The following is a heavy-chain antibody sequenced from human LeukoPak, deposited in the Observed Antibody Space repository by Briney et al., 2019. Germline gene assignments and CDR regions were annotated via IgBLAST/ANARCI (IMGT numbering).Heavy chain of an antibody. CDR2: ISDSGST. D-gene: IGHD3-16*02. J-gene: IGHJ5*01. Sequence: PSETLSLTCTVSGGSIGTSAYSWNWIRQHPGKGLEWIGFISDSGSTLYNPSLKSRVTISSDTSKNQFSLKLTSVTAADMAVYYCARGRYSYGWNDSWGQGTLVTVSS. V-gene: IGHV4-31*03. CDR3: ARGRYSYGWNDS. CDR1: GGSIGTSAYS.